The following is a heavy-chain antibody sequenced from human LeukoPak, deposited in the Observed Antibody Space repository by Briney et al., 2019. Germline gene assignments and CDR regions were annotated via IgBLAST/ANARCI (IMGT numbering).Heavy chain of an antibody. CDR3: ASGDTAYGSDY. V-gene: IGHV3-30-3*01. J-gene: IGHJ4*02. CDR2: ISYDGSNK. D-gene: IGHD2-21*01. Sequence: GGSLRLSCAASGFTFSSYAMHWVRQAPGKGLEWVAVISYDGSNKYYADSVKGRSTISRDNAKNSLYLQMNSLRAEDTAVYYCASGDTAYGSDYWGQGTLVTVSS. CDR1: GFTFSSYA.